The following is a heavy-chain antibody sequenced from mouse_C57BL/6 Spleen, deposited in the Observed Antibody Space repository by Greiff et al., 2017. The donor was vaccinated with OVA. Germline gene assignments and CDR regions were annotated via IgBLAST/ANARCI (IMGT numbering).Heavy chain of an antibody. Sequence: EVKLVESGEGLVKPGGSLKLSCAASGFTFSSYAMSWVRQTPEKRLEWVAYISSGGDYIYYADTVKGRFTISRDNARNTLYLQMSSLKSEDTAMYYCTRGRFGDYAMDYWGQGTSVTVSS. J-gene: IGHJ4*01. CDR3: TRGRFGDYAMDY. CDR2: ISSGGDYI. CDR1: GFTFSSYA. V-gene: IGHV5-9-1*02.